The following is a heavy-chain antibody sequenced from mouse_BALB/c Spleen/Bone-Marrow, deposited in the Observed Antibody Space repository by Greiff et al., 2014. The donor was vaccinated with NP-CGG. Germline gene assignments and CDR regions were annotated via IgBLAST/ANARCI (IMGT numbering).Heavy chain of an antibody. J-gene: IGHJ4*01. V-gene: IGHV1S56*01. Sequence: VKLVESGPELVKPGASVRISCKASGYTSTSYYIHWVKQRPGQGLEWIGWIYPGNVNTKYNEKFKGKATLTADKSSSTAYMQLSSLTSEDSAVYFCARDTMDYWGQGTSVTVSS. CDR2: IYPGNVNT. CDR3: ARDTMDY. CDR1: GYTSTSYY.